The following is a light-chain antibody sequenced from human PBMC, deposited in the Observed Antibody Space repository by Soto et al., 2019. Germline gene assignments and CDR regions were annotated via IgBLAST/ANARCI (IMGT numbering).Light chain of an antibody. V-gene: IGKV3-20*01. J-gene: IGKJ1*01. Sequence: EIVLTQSPATLSLSPGDRATLSCRASQTVSSYLAWYQQKPGQAPRLLIYDASSRATGIPDRFSGSGSGTDFTLTISRLEPEDFAVYYCQQYGSSWWTFGQGTKVDIK. CDR2: DAS. CDR3: QQYGSSWWT. CDR1: QTVSSY.